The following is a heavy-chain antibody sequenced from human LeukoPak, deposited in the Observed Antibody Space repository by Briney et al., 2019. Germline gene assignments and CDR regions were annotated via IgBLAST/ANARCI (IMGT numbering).Heavy chain of an antibody. Sequence: ASVKVSCKASGYTSTSYYMNWVRQAPGQGLEWMGIINPSGGSTSYAQKFQGRVTMTRDTSTSTVYMELSSLRSEDTAVYYCAGVGGTGFDYWGQGTLVTVSS. D-gene: IGHD1/OR15-1a*01. V-gene: IGHV1-46*01. CDR1: GYTSTSYY. CDR3: AGVGGTGFDY. J-gene: IGHJ4*02. CDR2: INPSGGST.